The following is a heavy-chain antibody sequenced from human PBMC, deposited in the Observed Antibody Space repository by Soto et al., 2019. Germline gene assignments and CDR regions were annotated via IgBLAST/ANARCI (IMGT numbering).Heavy chain of an antibody. CDR2: MNPNSGNT. Sequence: ASVKVSCKASGYTFTSYDINGVRQATGQGLEWMGWMNPNSGNTGYAQKFQGRVTMTRNTSISTAYMELSSLRSEDMAVYYCARGKGVKYYMDVWGKGTTVTVSS. CDR1: GYTFTSYD. CDR3: ARGKGVKYYMDV. V-gene: IGHV1-8*01. J-gene: IGHJ6*03. D-gene: IGHD2-21*01.